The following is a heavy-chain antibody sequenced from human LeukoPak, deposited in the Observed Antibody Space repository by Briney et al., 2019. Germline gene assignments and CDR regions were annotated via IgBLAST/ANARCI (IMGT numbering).Heavy chain of an antibody. CDR2: LDESGRP. CDR3: ARDLGGYPFFMDV. D-gene: IGHD2-15*01. CDR1: GFTFSDYA. Sequence: GSLRLSCAASGFTFSDYAMSWVRQPPGKGLEFIGSLDESGRPYYNAPLKSRVTISEDSSGKQFSLNLGSVTAADTAVYYCARDLGGYPFFMDVWGRGTTVIVSS. J-gene: IGHJ6*03. V-gene: IGHV4-38-2*02.